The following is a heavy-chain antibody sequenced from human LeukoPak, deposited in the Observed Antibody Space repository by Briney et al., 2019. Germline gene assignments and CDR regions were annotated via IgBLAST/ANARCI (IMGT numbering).Heavy chain of an antibody. D-gene: IGHD2-21*02. Sequence: PSETLSLACTVSGGSISSYYWSWIRQPPGKGLEWIGYIYYSGSTNYNPSLKSRVTISVDTSKNQFSLKLSSVTAADTAVYYCARVGLTAFDPWGQGTLVTVSS. CDR1: GGSISSYY. J-gene: IGHJ5*02. V-gene: IGHV4-59*01. CDR3: ARVGLTAFDP. CDR2: IYYSGST.